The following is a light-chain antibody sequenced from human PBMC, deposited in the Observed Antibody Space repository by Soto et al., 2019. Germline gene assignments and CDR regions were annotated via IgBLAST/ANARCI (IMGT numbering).Light chain of an antibody. V-gene: IGLV1-44*01. CDR3: AAWDDSLNGVV. CDR1: SSHIVRSA. Sequence: QTVVTQPPSASGTPGQRVTISCSGGSSHIVRSAVNWYQHLPGTAPKLLIESNNQRPSGVPDRFSGSKSGTSASLAISGLQSEDEADYYCAAWDDSLNGVVFGGGTKLTVL. CDR2: SNN. J-gene: IGLJ2*01.